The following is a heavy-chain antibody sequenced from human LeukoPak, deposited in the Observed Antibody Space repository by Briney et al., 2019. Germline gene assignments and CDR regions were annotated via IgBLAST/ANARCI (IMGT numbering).Heavy chain of an antibody. D-gene: IGHD3-16*02. CDR1: GGSISSYY. Sequence: SETLSLTCTVSGGSISSYYWSWIRQPPGKGLEWIGYIYYSGSTNYSPSLKSRVTISVDTSKNQFSLKLSSVTAADTAVYYCARDGRLGELSWGVFDYWGQGTLVTVSS. CDR3: ARDGRLGELSWGVFDY. J-gene: IGHJ4*02. V-gene: IGHV4-59*01. CDR2: IYYSGST.